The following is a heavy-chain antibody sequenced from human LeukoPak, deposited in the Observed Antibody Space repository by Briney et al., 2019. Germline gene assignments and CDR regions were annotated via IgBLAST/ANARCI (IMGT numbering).Heavy chain of an antibody. V-gene: IGHV3-23*01. J-gene: IGHJ4*02. Sequence: GGSLRLSCAASGFTFSSYAMSWVRQAPGKGLEWVSAISGSGGSTYYAEAVKGRFTISRDNSKNTLYLQMNSLSAEDTAVYYCAKDPTGYRYYYYFDYWGQGTLVTVSS. CDR3: AKDPTGYRYYYYFDY. D-gene: IGHD5-18*01. CDR1: GFTFSSYA. CDR2: ISGSGGST.